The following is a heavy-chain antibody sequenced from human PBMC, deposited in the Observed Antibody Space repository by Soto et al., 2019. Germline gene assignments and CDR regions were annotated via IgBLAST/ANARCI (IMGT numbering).Heavy chain of an antibody. CDR2: IIPIFGTA. CDR1: GGTFSSYA. D-gene: IGHD6-13*01. J-gene: IGHJ4*02. CDR3: ARGEGPEYSSSWGPLGY. V-gene: IGHV1-69*06. Sequence: QVQLVQSGAEVKKPGSSVKVSCKASGGTFSSYAISWVRQAPGQGLEWMGGIIPIFGTANYAQKFQGRVTITADKYTSTAYMELSSLRSEDTAVYYCARGEGPEYSSSWGPLGYWGQGTLVTVSS.